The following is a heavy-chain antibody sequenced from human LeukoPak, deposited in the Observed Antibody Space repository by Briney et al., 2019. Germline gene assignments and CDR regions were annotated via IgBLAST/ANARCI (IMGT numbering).Heavy chain of an antibody. CDR3: ARDKAGGWYATFDY. Sequence: GGSRRLSCAASGISFSSNAMHWVRQAPGKGLEWVALISYHGKNIQCADSVKGRFTISRDNSKNTLFLQMNSLRVEDTAVYYCARDKAGGWYATFDYWGQGTLVTVSS. V-gene: IGHV3-30*04. J-gene: IGHJ4*02. CDR1: GISFSSNA. CDR2: ISYHGKNI. D-gene: IGHD6-19*01.